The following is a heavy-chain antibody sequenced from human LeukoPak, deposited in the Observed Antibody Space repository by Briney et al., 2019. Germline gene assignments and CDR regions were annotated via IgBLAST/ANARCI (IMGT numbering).Heavy chain of an antibody. CDR1: GFTFDDYA. V-gene: IGHV3-9*01. J-gene: IGHJ5*02. CDR2: ISWNSGSI. Sequence: GGSLRLSCAASGFTFDDYAMHWVRQAPGKGLEWVSGISWNSGSIGYADSVKGRFTISRDNAKNSLYLQMNSLRAEDTAVYYCARNSGSHPWGQGTLVIVSS. D-gene: IGHD3-10*01. CDR3: ARNSGSHP.